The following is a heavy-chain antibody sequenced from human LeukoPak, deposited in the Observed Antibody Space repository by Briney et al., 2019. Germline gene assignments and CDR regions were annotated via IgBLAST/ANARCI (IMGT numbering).Heavy chain of an antibody. V-gene: IGHV3-66*01. CDR1: GFIVNNNY. CDR3: ARGYDSGGYYAIWAFDY. CDR2: VYGDGST. J-gene: IGHJ4*02. D-gene: IGHD3-22*01. Sequence: GGSLRLSCAASGFIVNNNYMSWVRQAPGKGLEWVLIVYGDGSTYYADSVKGRFTVSRDTSKNALHLQMNNLRADDTAVYYCARGYDSGGYYAIWAFDYWGQGTLVTVSS.